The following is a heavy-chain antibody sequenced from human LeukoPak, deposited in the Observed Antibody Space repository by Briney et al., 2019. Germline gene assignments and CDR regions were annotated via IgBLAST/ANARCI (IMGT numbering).Heavy chain of an antibody. CDR2: IYPGDSDT. D-gene: IGHD6-25*01. V-gene: IGHV5-51*01. CDR3: ARHLRGGFEGPDY. CDR1: GYRFNSYW. J-gene: IGHJ4*02. Sequence: GESLQISCKGSGYRFNSYWIGWVRQMPGKGLEWMGIIYPGDSDTRYSPSFQGQVTISADKSISTAYLQWSSLKASDTAMYYCARHLRGGFEGPDYWGQGTLVTVSS.